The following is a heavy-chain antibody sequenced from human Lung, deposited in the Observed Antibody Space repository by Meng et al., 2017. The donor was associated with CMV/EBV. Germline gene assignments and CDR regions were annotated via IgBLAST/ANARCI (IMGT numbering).Heavy chain of an antibody. CDR2: IYWDDDK. Sequence: QITLKESVPTLVKPTQTLTLTCTFSGFSLSTSEVGVGWIRQPPGKALEWLAVIYWDDDKRYSPSLKSRLTITKDTSKNQVVLTLTNMDPVDTATYYCALFTGSWFDPWGQGTLVTVSS. V-gene: IGHV2-5*02. D-gene: IGHD1-14*01. CDR3: ALFTGSWFDP. CDR1: GFSLSTSEVG. J-gene: IGHJ5*02.